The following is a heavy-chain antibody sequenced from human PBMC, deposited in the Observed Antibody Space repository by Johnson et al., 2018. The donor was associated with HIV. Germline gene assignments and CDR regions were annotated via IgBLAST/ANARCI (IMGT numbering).Heavy chain of an antibody. CDR1: GFTFSDYY. D-gene: IGHD6-13*01. CDR2: ISSSGSTI. V-gene: IGHV3-11*04. Sequence: VQLVESGGGLIQPGGSLRLSCAASGFTFSDYYMSWIRQAPGKGLEWDSYISSSGSTIYYADSVKGRFTISRDNAQNSLYLQMTSRRAEDTAVYYCTTDRAAARDAFDIWGQGTMVTVSS. CDR3: TTDRAAARDAFDI. J-gene: IGHJ3*02.